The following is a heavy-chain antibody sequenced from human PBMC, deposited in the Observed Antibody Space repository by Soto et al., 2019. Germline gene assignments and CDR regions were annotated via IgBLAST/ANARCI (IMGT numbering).Heavy chain of an antibody. CDR3: ARGAAAGVDYGMDV. CDR2: IYRSGGT. CDR1: GGSISTYY. D-gene: IGHD6-13*01. J-gene: IGHJ6*02. V-gene: IGHV4-4*07. Sequence: PSETLSLTCSVSGGSISTYYWSWIRQPAGKGLEWIGRIYRSGGTNFNPSLMSRVSTSVDTSKNQFSLKLSSVVAADTAVYYCARGAAAGVDYGMDVWGQGTTVTVSS.